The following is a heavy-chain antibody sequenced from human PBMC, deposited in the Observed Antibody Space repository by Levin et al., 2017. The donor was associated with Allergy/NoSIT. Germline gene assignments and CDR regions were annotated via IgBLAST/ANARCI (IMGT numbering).Heavy chain of an antibody. J-gene: IGHJ4*02. CDR3: ARWPLYCSGGSCGADY. CDR1: GGSISSGGYY. Sequence: SETLSLTCTVSGGSISSGGYYWSWIRQHPGKGLEWIGYIYYSGSTYYNPSLKSRVTISVDTSKNQFSLKLSSVTAADTAVYYCARWPLYCSGGSCGADYWGQGTLVTVSS. CDR2: IYYSGST. D-gene: IGHD2-15*01. V-gene: IGHV4-31*03.